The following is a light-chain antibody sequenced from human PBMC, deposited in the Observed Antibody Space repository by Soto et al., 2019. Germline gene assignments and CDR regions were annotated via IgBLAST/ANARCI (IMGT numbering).Light chain of an antibody. CDR3: QQFVESPFT. V-gene: IGKV3-20*01. CDR1: ETVSRSY. CDR2: DAS. Sequence: EIVLTQSPGTMSLSPGQRATLSCRASETVSRSYFAWYQQTPGQAPRLLMYDASRRATGIPDRFSGSGSGTDFSLTISRLEPEDFAVYYCQQFVESPFTFGQGTKVEIK. J-gene: IGKJ2*01.